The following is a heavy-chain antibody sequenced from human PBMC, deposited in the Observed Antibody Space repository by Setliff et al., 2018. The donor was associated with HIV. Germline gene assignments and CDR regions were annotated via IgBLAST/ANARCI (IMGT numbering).Heavy chain of an antibody. CDR3: ARRTFGSGRFDP. D-gene: IGHD6-19*01. CDR2: VHSTLST. V-gene: IGHV4-61*09. J-gene: IGHJ5*02. Sequence: PSETLSLTCTVSGDSMTSGSFYWSWVRQPAGKGLEWIGQVHSTLSTNYNPSLKSRLSIPADTSKNQFSLNLRFVTAADTALYYCARRTFGSGRFDPWGQGTPVTVSS. CDR1: GDSMTSGSFY.